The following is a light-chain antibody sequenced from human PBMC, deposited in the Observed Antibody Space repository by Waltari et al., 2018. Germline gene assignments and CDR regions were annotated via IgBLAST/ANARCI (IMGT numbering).Light chain of an antibody. Sequence: QSALTQPPSASGSPGQSVTISCTGTSSDVGRFDYVSWYQQHPGQTPKLLIYNVRQRPSGVPDRFSGSKSGNTASLIVSGLQADDEADYYCSSYAGSNIVFGGGTKLTVL. J-gene: IGLJ2*01. CDR2: NVR. CDR1: SSDVGRFDY. V-gene: IGLV2-8*01. CDR3: SSYAGSNIV.